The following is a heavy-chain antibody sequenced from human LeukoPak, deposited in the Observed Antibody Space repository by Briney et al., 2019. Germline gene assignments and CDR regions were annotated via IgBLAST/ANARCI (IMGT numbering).Heavy chain of an antibody. D-gene: IGHD3-10*01. CDR1: GGSVSSGSYY. V-gene: IGHV4-61*01. J-gene: IGHJ4*02. Sequence: PSETLSLTCTVSGGSVSSGSYYWGWIRQPPGKGLEWIGYIYYSGSTNYNPTRKSPITIAVDTAKNQFPLKLSSVTAADTAVYYCARIGSGSYYNVRAYYFDYWGQGTLVTVSS. CDR3: ARIGSGSYYNVRAYYFDY. CDR2: IYYSGST.